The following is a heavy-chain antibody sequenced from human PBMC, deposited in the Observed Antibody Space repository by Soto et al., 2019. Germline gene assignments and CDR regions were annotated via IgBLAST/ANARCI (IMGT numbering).Heavy chain of an antibody. J-gene: IGHJ4*02. Sequence: AISGSGGSTYYADSVKGRFTISRDNSKNTLYLQMNSLRAEDTAVYYCASPIVVVPAAKSWKDYWGQGILVTVSS. CDR2: ISGSGGST. V-gene: IGHV3-23*01. D-gene: IGHD2-2*01. CDR3: ASPIVVVPAAKSWKDY.